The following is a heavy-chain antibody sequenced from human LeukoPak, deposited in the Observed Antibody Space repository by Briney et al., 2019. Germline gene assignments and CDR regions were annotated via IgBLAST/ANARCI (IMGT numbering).Heavy chain of an antibody. D-gene: IGHD4-17*01. J-gene: IGHJ4*02. CDR3: AKDLYDDYGTGMDY. Sequence: GGSLRLSCAASGFTFSSYAMSWVRRAPGKGLEWVSAISGSGDSTYYADSVKGRFTISRDNSKNTLSLQMNSLRAEDTAVYYCAKDLYDDYGTGMDYWGQGTLVSVSS. CDR1: GFTFSSYA. CDR2: ISGSGDST. V-gene: IGHV3-23*01.